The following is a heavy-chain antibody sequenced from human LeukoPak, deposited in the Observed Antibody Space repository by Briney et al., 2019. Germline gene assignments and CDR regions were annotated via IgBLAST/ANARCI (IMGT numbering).Heavy chain of an antibody. Sequence: ASVKVSCKASGYTFTSYGISWVRQAPGQGLEWMGWISACNGNTNYAQKLQGRVTMTTDTSTSTAYMELRSLRSDDTAVYYCARASDYVWGSYLDYWGQGTQVTVSS. CDR2: ISACNGNT. J-gene: IGHJ4*02. CDR3: ARASDYVWGSYLDY. D-gene: IGHD3-16*02. CDR1: GYTFTSYG. V-gene: IGHV1-18*01.